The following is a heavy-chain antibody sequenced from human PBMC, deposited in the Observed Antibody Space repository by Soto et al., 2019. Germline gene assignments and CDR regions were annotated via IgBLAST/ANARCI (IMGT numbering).Heavy chain of an antibody. V-gene: IGHV3-21*01. CDR2: ISSSSSYI. D-gene: IGHD3-3*01. Sequence: GGSLRLSCAASGFTFSSYSMNWVRQAPGKGLEWVSSISSSSSYIYYADSVKGRFTISRDNAKNSLYLQMNSLRAEDTAVYYCARSLRFLEWLFVLNYYYMDVWGKGTTVTVSS. CDR3: ARSLRFLEWLFVLNYYYMDV. CDR1: GFTFSSYS. J-gene: IGHJ6*03.